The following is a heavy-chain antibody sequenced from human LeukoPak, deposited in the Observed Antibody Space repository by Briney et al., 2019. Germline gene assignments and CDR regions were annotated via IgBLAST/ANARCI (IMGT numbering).Heavy chain of an antibody. Sequence: GGSLRLSCTVSGFSVSDNSMSWVRQAPGKGLEWVSFIYSGTTHYSDSVKGRFTISRDNSKNTLYLQMNSLRAEDTAVYYCAKGTDYYDSSGYYSYFDYWGQGTLVTVSS. CDR2: IYSGTT. J-gene: IGHJ4*02. CDR3: AKGTDYYDSSGYYSYFDY. D-gene: IGHD3-22*01. CDR1: GFSVSDNS. V-gene: IGHV3-53*01.